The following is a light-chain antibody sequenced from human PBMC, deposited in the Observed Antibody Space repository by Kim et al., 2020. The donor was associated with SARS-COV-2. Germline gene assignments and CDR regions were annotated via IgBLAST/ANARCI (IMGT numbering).Light chain of an antibody. CDR2: YDS. Sequence: VAPGNTARITCGGNNIGSKSVHWYQQKPGQAPVLVIYYDSDRPSGIPERFSGSNSGNTATLTISRVEAGDEADYYCQVWDSSSSPVFGGGTKLTVL. CDR1: NIGSKS. CDR3: QVWDSSSSPV. J-gene: IGLJ3*02. V-gene: IGLV3-21*04.